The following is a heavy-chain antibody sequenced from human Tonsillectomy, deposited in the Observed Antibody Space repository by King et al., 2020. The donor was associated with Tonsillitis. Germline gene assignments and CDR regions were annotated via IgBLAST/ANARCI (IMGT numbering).Heavy chain of an antibody. CDR2: IYYSGTT. V-gene: IGHV4-39*07. CDR3: ARVQGGRIDY. Sequence: QLQESGPGLVKPSETLSLTCTVSGGSISSSNYYWGWIRQPPGKGLEWIGSIYYSGTTYYNPSLKGRVTISVDTSKNQFSLKLTSVTAADTAVFYCARVQGGRIDYWGQGTLVTVSS. J-gene: IGHJ4*02. D-gene: IGHD3-16*01. CDR1: GGSISSSNYY.